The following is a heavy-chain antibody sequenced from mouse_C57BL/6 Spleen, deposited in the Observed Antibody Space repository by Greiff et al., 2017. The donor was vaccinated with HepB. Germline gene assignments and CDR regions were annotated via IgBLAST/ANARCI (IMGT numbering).Heavy chain of an antibody. CDR1: GYTFTNYW. Sequence: VQLQQSGAELVRPGTSVKMSCKASGYTFTNYWIGWAKQRPGHGLEWIGDIYPGGGYTNYNEKFKGKATLTADKSSSTAYMQFSSLASEDSAIYYCARERWFAYWGQGTLVTVSA. V-gene: IGHV1-63*01. CDR2: IYPGGGYT. J-gene: IGHJ3*01. CDR3: ARERWFAY.